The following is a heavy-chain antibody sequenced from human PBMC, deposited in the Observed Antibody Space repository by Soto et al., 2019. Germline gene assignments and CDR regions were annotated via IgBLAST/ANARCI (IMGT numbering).Heavy chain of an antibody. CDR3: AKVWTLVGAIGLYYYYGMDV. J-gene: IGHJ6*02. D-gene: IGHD1-26*01. V-gene: IGHV3-23*01. CDR2: ISGSGGST. Sequence: GGSLRLSCAASGFTFSSYAMSWVRQAPGRGLEWVSAISGSGGSTYYADSVKGRFTISRDNSKNTLYLQMNSLRAEDTAVYYCAKVWTLVGAIGLYYYYGMDVWGQGTTVTVSS. CDR1: GFTFSSYA.